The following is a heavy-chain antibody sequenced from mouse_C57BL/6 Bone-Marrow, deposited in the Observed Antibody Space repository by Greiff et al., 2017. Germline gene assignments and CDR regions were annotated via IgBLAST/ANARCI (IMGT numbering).Heavy chain of an antibody. Sequence: VQLKQPGAELVKPGASVKLSCKASGYTFTSYWMHWVQQRPGRGLEWIGRIDPNSGGTKYNEKFKSKATLTVDKPSSTAYMQLSSLTSKDSAVYYCARSEPYFDYWGQGTTLTVSS. J-gene: IGHJ2*01. CDR2: IDPNSGGT. D-gene: IGHD6-1*01. V-gene: IGHV1-72*01. CDR1: GYTFTSYW. CDR3: ARSEPYFDY.